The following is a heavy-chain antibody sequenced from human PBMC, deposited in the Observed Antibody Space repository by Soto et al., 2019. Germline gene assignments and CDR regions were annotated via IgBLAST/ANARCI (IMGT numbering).Heavy chain of an antibody. V-gene: IGHV1-69*02. CDR1: GGTFSSYT. Sequence: QVQLVQSGAEVKKPGSSVKVSCKASGGTFSSYTISWVRQAPGQGLAWMGRIIPILGIANYAQKFQGRVTITADKSTSTAYMELSSLRSEDTAVYYCARAGVGATTSVRDYWGQGTLVTVSS. D-gene: IGHD1-26*01. CDR2: IIPILGIA. J-gene: IGHJ4*02. CDR3: ARAGVGATTSVRDY.